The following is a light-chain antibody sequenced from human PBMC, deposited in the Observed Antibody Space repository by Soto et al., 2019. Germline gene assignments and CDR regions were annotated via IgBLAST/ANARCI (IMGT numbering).Light chain of an antibody. J-gene: IGKJ5*01. V-gene: IGKV3-11*01. CDR3: QQRSNWLPIT. CDR2: DAS. Sequence: ETVLTQSPATLSLSPGERATLSCRASQSISSYLAWYQQRPGQAPRLLIYDASNRATGIPARFSGSGSGTDFTLTISSLEPEDFAVYYCQQRSNWLPITFGQGTRLEIK. CDR1: QSISSY.